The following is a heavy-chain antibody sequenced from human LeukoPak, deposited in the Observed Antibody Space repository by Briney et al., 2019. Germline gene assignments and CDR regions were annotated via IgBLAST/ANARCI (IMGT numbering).Heavy chain of an antibody. CDR2: ISAYNGNT. V-gene: IGHV1-18*01. D-gene: IGHD3-10*01. CDR1: GYTFTSYG. J-gene: IGHJ5*02. Sequence: ASVKVSCKASGYTFTSYGISWVRQAPGHGLEWMGWISAYNGNTNYAQKLQGRVTMTTDTSTSTAYMELRSLRSDDTAVYYCARDHLPTYYYGSGSYPNNWFDPWGQGTLVTVSS. CDR3: ARDHLPTYYYGSGSYPNNWFDP.